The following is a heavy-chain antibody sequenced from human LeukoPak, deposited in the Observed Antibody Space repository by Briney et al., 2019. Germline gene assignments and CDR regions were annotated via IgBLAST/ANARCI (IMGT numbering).Heavy chain of an antibody. D-gene: IGHD6-13*01. CDR2: IYYSGST. J-gene: IGHJ4*02. CDR3: ARGYSSSWYYFDY. Sequence: SETLSLTCTVSGGSISSSSYYWGWIRQPPGKGLEWIGSIYYSGSTDYNPSLKSRVVISVDTSEIQFSLKLSSVTAADTAVYYCARGYSSSWYYFDYWGQGILVTVSS. CDR1: GGSISSSSYY. V-gene: IGHV4-39*07.